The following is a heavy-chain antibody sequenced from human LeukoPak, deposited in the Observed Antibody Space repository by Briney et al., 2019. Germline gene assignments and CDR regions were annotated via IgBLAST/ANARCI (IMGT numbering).Heavy chain of an antibody. CDR2: INSDGSST. D-gene: IGHD3-10*01. V-gene: IGHV3-74*01. Sequence: GGSLRLSCAASGFTFSSYLMHWVRQAPGKGLVWVSRINSDGSSTSYADSVKGRFTISRDNAKNTLYLQMNSLRAEDTAVYYCARDLALGFGSFPIRGMDVWGQGTTVTVSS. J-gene: IGHJ6*02. CDR3: ARDLALGFGSFPIRGMDV. CDR1: GFTFSSYL.